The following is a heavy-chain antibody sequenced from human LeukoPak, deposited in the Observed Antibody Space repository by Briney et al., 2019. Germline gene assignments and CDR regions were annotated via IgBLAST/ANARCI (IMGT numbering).Heavy chain of an antibody. V-gene: IGHV3-30*02. Sequence: TGGSLRFSCAASGFTFSNYGMHWVRQAPGKGLDWVAFIRYDGSKKYYADSVKGRFTISRDNSKNTLFLQMNSLRAEDTAVYYCAKGAVAGPTVDYYMDVWGKGTTVTVSS. J-gene: IGHJ6*03. CDR3: AKGAVAGPTVDYYMDV. CDR1: GFTFSNYG. CDR2: IRYDGSKK. D-gene: IGHD6-19*01.